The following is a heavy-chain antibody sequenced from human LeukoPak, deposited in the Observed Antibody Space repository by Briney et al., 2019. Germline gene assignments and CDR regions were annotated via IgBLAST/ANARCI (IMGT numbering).Heavy chain of an antibody. D-gene: IGHD2-2*02. J-gene: IGHJ6*02. CDR2: IWYDGSNK. V-gene: IGHV3-33*01. CDR3: ARGAHGYCSSTSCYTRKNYYYYGMDV. CDR1: GFTFSSYG. Sequence: GGSLRLSCAASGFTFSSYGMHWVRQAPGKGLEWVGVIWYDGSNKYYADSVKGLFTISRDNSKNTLYLQMNSLRAEDTAVYYCARGAHGYCSSTSCYTRKNYYYYGMDVWGQGTTVTVSS.